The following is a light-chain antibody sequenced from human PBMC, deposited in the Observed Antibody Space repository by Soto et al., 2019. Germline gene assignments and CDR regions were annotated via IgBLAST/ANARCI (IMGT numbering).Light chain of an antibody. Sequence: QSVLTQPASVSGSPGQSIAISCTGTSSDVQSYNYVSWYQQHAGKAPKLLIYDVSYRPSGISSRFSGSKSGNTASLTISGLQPEDEADYYCSSYTGSTTQLFGGGTKVTVL. J-gene: IGLJ2*01. V-gene: IGLV2-14*03. CDR2: DVS. CDR3: SSYTGSTTQL. CDR1: SSDVQSYNY.